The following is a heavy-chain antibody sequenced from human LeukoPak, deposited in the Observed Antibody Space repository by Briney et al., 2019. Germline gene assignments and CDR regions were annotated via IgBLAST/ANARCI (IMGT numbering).Heavy chain of an antibody. Sequence: GGSLRLSCAASGLTFSNYGMSWVRQAPGKGLEWVSDISGSGGSTYYADSVKGRFTISRDNSKNTLYLQMNSLRAEDTAVYFCAKDLEIYLESIVGATVDYWGQGTLVTVSA. V-gene: IGHV3-23*01. CDR1: GLTFSNYG. CDR2: ISGSGGST. D-gene: IGHD1-26*01. J-gene: IGHJ4*02. CDR3: AKDLEIYLESIVGATVDY.